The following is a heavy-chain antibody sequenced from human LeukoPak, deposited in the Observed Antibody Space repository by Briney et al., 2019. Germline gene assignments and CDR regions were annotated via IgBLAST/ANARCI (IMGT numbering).Heavy chain of an antibody. D-gene: IGHD6-19*01. J-gene: IGHJ4*02. CDR1: GNTFTSYG. Sequence: ASVKVSCKASGNTFTSYGISWVRQAPGQGLEWMGWISAYNGNTNYAQKLQGRVTMTTDTSTSTAYMELRSLRSDDTAVYYCARVNGIAVAGTGFDYWGQGTLVTVSS. CDR2: ISAYNGNT. CDR3: ARVNGIAVAGTGFDY. V-gene: IGHV1-18*01.